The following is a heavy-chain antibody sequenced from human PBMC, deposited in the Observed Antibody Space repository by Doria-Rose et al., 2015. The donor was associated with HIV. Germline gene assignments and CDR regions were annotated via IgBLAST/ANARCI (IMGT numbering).Heavy chain of an antibody. J-gene: IGHJ4*02. CDR3: ARIKSSRWYHKYYFDF. CDR2: IFSDDER. Sequence: QVTLKESGPVLVKPTETLTLTCTVSGVSLSSPGMGVSWIRQPPGKALEWLANIFSDDERSYKSSLKSRLTISRGTSKSQVVRTMTDMDPVDTATYYCARIKSSRWYHKYYFDFWGQGTLVIVPA. CDR1: GVSLSSPGMG. D-gene: IGHD6-13*01. V-gene: IGHV2-26*01.